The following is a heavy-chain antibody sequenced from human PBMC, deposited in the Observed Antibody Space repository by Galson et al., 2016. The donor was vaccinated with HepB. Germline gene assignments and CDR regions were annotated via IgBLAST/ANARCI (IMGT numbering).Heavy chain of an antibody. CDR3: ARAERWGAAGGSFQLDC. V-gene: IGHV3-30*03. CDR1: GFTFSSYG. D-gene: IGHD6-13*01. Sequence: SLRLSCAASGFTFSSYGLHWVRQAPGKGLEWVAVISYDGSNKFYADSVKGRLTISRDNSKNTVFLQMNSLRPDDTAVYYFARAERWGAAGGSFQLDCWGQGTLVTVSS. CDR2: ISYDGSNK. J-gene: IGHJ4*02.